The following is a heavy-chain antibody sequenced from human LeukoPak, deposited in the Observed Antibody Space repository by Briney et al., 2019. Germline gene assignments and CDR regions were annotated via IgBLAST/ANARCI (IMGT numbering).Heavy chain of an antibody. J-gene: IGHJ5*02. CDR2: IKQDGSEK. V-gene: IGHV3-7*01. D-gene: IGHD2-2*01. Sequence: GGSLRLSCAASGFTFSSYWMSWVRQAPGKGLEWAANIKQDGSEKYYVDSVKGRFTISRDNAKSSLYLQMNSLRAEDTAVYYCARGGPAAMVDPWGQGTLVTVSS. CDR1: GFTFSSYW. CDR3: ARGGPAAMVDP.